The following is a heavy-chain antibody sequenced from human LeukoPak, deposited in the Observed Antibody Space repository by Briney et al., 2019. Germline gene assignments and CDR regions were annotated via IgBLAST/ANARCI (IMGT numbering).Heavy chain of an antibody. Sequence: ASVKVSCKSSGYTFTSYAMNWVRQAPGQGREWMGWISTNTGNPTYAQGFTGRFVFSLDTSVSTAYLQISSLKAEDTAVYYCARYYDFWSDRGAFDIWGQGTMVTVSS. V-gene: IGHV7-4-1*02. D-gene: IGHD3-3*01. CDR1: GYTFTSYA. J-gene: IGHJ3*02. CDR2: ISTNTGNP. CDR3: ARYYDFWSDRGAFDI.